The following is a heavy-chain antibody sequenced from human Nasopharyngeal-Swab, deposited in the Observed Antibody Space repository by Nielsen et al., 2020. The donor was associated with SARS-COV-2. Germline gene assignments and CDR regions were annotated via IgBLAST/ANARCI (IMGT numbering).Heavy chain of an antibody. CDR1: GFTFNMYT. Sequence: GESLKISCAASGFTFNMYTMNWVRQAPGKGLEWVSGISSTGDYIHYAASVKGRFTISRDNAKTSLYLQMNSLRAEDSAVYYCVRDTPAMFAYWGQGTLVTVSS. CDR2: ISSTGDYI. CDR3: VRDTPAMFAY. V-gene: IGHV3-21*01. J-gene: IGHJ4*02.